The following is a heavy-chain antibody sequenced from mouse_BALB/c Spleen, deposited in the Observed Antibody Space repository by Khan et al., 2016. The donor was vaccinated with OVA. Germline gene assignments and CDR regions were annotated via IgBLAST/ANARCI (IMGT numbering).Heavy chain of an antibody. Sequence: VQLQQSGAELVKPGASVKLSCTASGFNIEDTYIHWVMQRPEQGLEWIGRIDPANGNTKYDPKFQGKATITADTSSNIAYLQLSSLTSEDTAVSYCATGGWSYTMDYWGQGTSVTVSS. CDR3: ATGGWSYTMDY. J-gene: IGHJ4*01. CDR2: IDPANGNT. V-gene: IGHV14-3*02. D-gene: IGHD1-1*02. CDR1: GFNIEDTY.